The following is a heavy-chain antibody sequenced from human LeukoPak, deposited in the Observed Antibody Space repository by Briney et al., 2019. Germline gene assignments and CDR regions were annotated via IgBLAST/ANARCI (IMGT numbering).Heavy chain of an antibody. D-gene: IGHD3-9*01. CDR1: GFTFSSYA. CDR2: ISGSGGST. Sequence: PGGSLRLSCAASGFTFSSYAMSWVRQAPGKGLEWVSAISGSGGSTYYADSVKGRFTISRDNSKNTLYLQMNSLRAKDTAVYYCAKQSDDILTGHYYYSMDVWGQGTTVTVSS. V-gene: IGHV3-23*01. J-gene: IGHJ6*02. CDR3: AKQSDDILTGHYYYSMDV.